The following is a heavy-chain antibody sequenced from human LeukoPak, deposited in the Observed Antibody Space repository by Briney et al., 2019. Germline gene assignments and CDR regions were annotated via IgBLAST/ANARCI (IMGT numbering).Heavy chain of an antibody. V-gene: IGHV1-8*01. CDR3: ARSIVGVRKRNDY. D-gene: IGHD1-26*01. Sequence: ASVKVSCKASGYTFTSYDIIWVRQASGQGLEWMGWMNPNSGHTGYAQKFQGRVTMTRTTSISTAYMELTSLTSEDSAVYYCARSIVGVRKRNDYWGQGTMVTVSS. J-gene: IGHJ4*02. CDR2: MNPNSGHT. CDR1: GYTFTSYD.